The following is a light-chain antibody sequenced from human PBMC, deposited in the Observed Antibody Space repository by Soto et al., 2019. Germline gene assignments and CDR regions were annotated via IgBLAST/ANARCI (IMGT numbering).Light chain of an antibody. V-gene: IGLV4-69*01. CDR3: QTWDTGTWV. J-gene: IGLJ3*02. Sequence: QLVLTQSPSASASLGASVKLTCTLSSGHSTSAIAWHQQQPEKGPRYLIKVNNDGSLNKGDGIPDRFSGSSSGAERYLTISSLRSEDEADYYCQTWDTGTWVFGGGTQLTVL. CDR2: VNNDGSL. CDR1: SGHSTSA.